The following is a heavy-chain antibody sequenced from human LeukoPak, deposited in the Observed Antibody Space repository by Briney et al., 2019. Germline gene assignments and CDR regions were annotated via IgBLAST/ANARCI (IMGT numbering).Heavy chain of an antibody. CDR1: GFTFSTYA. J-gene: IGHJ4*02. D-gene: IGHD5-18*01. CDR3: ATGIQLWWTFDS. V-gene: IGHV3-23*01. CDR2: VTSGGDT. Sequence: GGSLRLSCAASGFTFSTYAMNWVRQAPGKGLEWVSSVTSGGDTYYADSVKGRFTITRDNSKNTLSLQMSSLRAEDTAIYYCATGIQLWWTFDSWGQGTLVTVSS.